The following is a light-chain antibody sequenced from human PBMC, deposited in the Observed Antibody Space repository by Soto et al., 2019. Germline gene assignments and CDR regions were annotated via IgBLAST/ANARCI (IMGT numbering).Light chain of an antibody. J-gene: IGKJ2*01. Sequence: EIVMTQSPATLSVSPGERATLSCRASQSVSSNLAWYQQKPGQAPRLLIYGASTRATGIPARFSGGGSGTEFTLTISSLQSEDFAVYYCQQYNNWPLPYTFGQGTKLEIK. V-gene: IGKV3-15*01. CDR2: GAS. CDR1: QSVSSN. CDR3: QQYNNWPLPYT.